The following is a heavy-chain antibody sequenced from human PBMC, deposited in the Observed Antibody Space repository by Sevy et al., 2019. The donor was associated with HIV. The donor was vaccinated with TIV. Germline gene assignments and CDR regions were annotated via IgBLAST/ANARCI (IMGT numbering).Heavy chain of an antibody. CDR2: IIPIFGTA. CDR1: GGTFSSYA. CDR3: ARGARGYSGYDSYYFDN. J-gene: IGHJ4*02. V-gene: IGHV1-69*13. D-gene: IGHD5-12*01. Sequence: ASVKVSCKASGGTFSSYAISWVRQAPGQGLEWMGGIIPIFGTANYAQKFQGRVTITADESTSTAYMELSSLRSEDTAVYYCARGARGYSGYDSYYFDNWGQGTLVTVSS.